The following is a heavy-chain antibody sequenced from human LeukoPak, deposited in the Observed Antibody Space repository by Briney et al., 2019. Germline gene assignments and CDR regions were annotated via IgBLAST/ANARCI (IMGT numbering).Heavy chain of an antibody. Sequence: SETLSLTCTVSGGSISSGSYYWSWIRQPAGKGLEWIGRIYTSGSTNYNPSLKSRVTISVDTSKNQFSLKLSSVTAADTAVYYCASLSGYDPNDYWGQGTLVTVSS. CDR1: GGSISSGSYY. V-gene: IGHV4-61*02. J-gene: IGHJ4*02. CDR3: ASLSGYDPNDY. D-gene: IGHD5-12*01. CDR2: IYTSGST.